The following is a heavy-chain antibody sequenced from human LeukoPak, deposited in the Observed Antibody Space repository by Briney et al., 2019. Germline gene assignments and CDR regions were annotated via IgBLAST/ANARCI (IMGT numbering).Heavy chain of an antibody. CDR2: MYYGGSP. J-gene: IGHJ5*02. CDR3: VTGRYSYGWYDH. D-gene: IGHD1-26*01. Sequence: PSETLSLTCTVSGGSISSFYWSWTRQPPGKGLEWIGYMYYGGSPNYNPSLKSRVITSLDTSKKQFSLKLNSVTTADTAVYYCVTGRYSYGWYDHWGQGILVIVSS. V-gene: IGHV4-59*13. CDR1: GGSISSFY.